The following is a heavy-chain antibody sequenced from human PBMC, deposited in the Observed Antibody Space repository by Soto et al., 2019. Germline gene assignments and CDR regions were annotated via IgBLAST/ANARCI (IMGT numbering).Heavy chain of an antibody. D-gene: IGHD6-6*01. Sequence: ASVKVSCKASGYTFTSYGISWARQAPGQGLEWMGWISAYNGNTNYAQKLQGRVTMTTDTSTSTAYMELSSLRSDGTAVYYFATKYSSSSGYFDYWGQGTLVTVSS. CDR3: ATKYSSSSGYFDY. CDR2: ISAYNGNT. J-gene: IGHJ4*02. CDR1: GYTFTSYG. V-gene: IGHV1-18*01.